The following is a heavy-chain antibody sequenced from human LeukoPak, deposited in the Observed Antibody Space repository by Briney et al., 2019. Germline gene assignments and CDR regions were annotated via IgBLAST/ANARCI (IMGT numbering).Heavy chain of an antibody. V-gene: IGHV3-48*04. J-gene: IGHJ6*03. CDR1: GFTFSSYS. CDR2: ISSSISTI. CDR3: ARVAGYSSSFLPEYYYYMDV. D-gene: IGHD6-6*01. Sequence: PGGSLRLSCAASGFTFSSYSMNWVRQAPGKGREWVSYISSSISTIYYADSVKGRFTISRDNAKISLYLQMNSLRAEDTAVYYCARVAGYSSSFLPEYYYYMDVWGKGTTVTVSS.